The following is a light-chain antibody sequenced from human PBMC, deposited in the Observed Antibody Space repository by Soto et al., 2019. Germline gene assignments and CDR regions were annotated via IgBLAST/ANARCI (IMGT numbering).Light chain of an antibody. V-gene: IGLV2-23*02. Sequence: QSALTQPASVSGSPGQSITISCTGTSSDVGSYDLVSWYQQHPGKAPKLMIYDVTKRPSGVSNRFSGSKSGNTASLTISGLQAEDVADYYCCSDAGSDTYVFGTGTKFTVL. CDR2: DVT. J-gene: IGLJ1*01. CDR1: SSDVGSYDL. CDR3: CSDAGSDTYV.